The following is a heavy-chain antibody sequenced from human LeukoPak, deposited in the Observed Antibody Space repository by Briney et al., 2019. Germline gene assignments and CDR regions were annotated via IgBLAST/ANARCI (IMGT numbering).Heavy chain of an antibody. D-gene: IGHD3-10*01. CDR3: ARGSLLWFGELSAFDI. CDR1: GFTFSSYW. Sequence: GSLRLSCAASGFTFSSYWMHWVRQAPGKGLVWVSRINSDGSSTSYADSVKGRFTISRDNAKNTLYLQMNSPSAEDTSVYYCARGSLLWFGELSAFDIWGQGTMVTVSS. CDR2: INSDGSST. J-gene: IGHJ3*02. V-gene: IGHV3-74*01.